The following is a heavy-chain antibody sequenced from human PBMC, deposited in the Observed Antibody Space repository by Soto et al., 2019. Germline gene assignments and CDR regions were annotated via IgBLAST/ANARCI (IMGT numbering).Heavy chain of an antibody. CDR1: GGTFSSYA. V-gene: IGHV1-69*13. CDR3: ARGRSDSGYDFDY. Sequence: ASVKVSCKASGGTFSSYAISWVRQAPGQGLEWMGGIIPIFGTANYAQKFQGRVTITADESTSTAYMELSSLRSEDTAMYYCARGRSDSGYDFDYWGQGTLVTVSS. D-gene: IGHD5-12*01. J-gene: IGHJ4*02. CDR2: IIPIFGTA.